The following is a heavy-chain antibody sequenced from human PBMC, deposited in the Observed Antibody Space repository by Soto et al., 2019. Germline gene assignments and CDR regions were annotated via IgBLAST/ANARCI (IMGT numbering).Heavy chain of an antibody. D-gene: IGHD3-22*01. J-gene: IGHJ5*02. Sequence: QVQLVQSGAEVKKPGASVKVSCKASGYTVTSYDINWVRQATGQGLEWMGWMNPNSGNTGYAQKFQGRVTMTRNTSISTAYMELSSLRSEDTAVYYCARARYDSSGYRSWFDPWGQGTLVTVSS. CDR1: GYTVTSYD. CDR2: MNPNSGNT. CDR3: ARARYDSSGYRSWFDP. V-gene: IGHV1-8*01.